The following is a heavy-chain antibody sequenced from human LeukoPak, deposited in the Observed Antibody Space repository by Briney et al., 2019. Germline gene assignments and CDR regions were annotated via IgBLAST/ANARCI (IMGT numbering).Heavy chain of an antibody. CDR1: GFTFSSYA. Sequence: GGSLRLSCAASGFTFSSYAMSWVRQAPGKGLEWVSTFSGSGGWTYYPDSVKGRFSISRDNSKNTLYLQMNSLRAEDTALYYCAKMGRSSQVRGVLEYWGQGTLVTVSS. J-gene: IGHJ4*02. CDR3: AKMGRSSQVRGVLEY. V-gene: IGHV3-23*01. CDR2: FSGSGGWT. D-gene: IGHD3-10*01.